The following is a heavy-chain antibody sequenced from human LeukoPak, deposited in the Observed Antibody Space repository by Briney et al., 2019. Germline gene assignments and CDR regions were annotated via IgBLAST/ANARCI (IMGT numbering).Heavy chain of an antibody. CDR1: GFTFSYYW. CDR2: INSDGSTT. D-gene: IGHD1-26*01. V-gene: IGHV3-74*01. J-gene: IGHJ4*02. Sequence: PGGSLRLSCAASGFTFSYYWMHWVRQAPGKGLVWVSRINSDGSTTSYADSVKGRFTISRDNAKNTLFLQMNSLRAEDTAVYYCAVSGSGSYYSHSPFDNWGQGILVTVSS. CDR3: AVSGSGSYYSHSPFDN.